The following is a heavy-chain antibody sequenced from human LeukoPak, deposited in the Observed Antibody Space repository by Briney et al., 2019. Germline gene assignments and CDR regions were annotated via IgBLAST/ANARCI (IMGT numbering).Heavy chain of an antibody. CDR3: ASGYSSGWSNNWFDP. V-gene: IGHV1-46*01. Sequence: KSGGSLRLSCAASGYTFTSYYMHWVRQAPGQGLEWMGIINPSGGSTSYAQKFQGRVTMTRDTSTSTVYMELSSLRSEDTAVYYCASGYSSGWSNNWFDPWGQGTLVTVSS. CDR1: GYTFTSYY. J-gene: IGHJ5*02. CDR2: INPSGGST. D-gene: IGHD6-19*01.